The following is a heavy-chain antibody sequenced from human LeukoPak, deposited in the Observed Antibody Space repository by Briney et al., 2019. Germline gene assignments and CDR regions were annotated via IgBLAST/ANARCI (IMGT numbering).Heavy chain of an antibody. CDR2: IYPRDGST. V-gene: IGHV1-46*01. CDR3: ARDREGESYPSNPDLDY. J-gene: IGHJ4*02. Sequence: GASVKVSCKASGYSFTSNYIHWVRQAPGQGLEWMGMIYPRDGSTSYAQKFQGRVTMTRDTSTSTVYMELSSLRSEDTAVYYCARDREGESYPSNPDLDYWGQGTLVTVSS. CDR1: GYSFTSNY. D-gene: IGHD3-10*01.